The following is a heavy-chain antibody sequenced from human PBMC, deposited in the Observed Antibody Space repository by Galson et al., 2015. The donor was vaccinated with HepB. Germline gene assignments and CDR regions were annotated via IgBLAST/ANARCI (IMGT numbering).Heavy chain of an antibody. Sequence: ETLSLTCAVYGGSFSGYYWSWIRQPPGKGLEWIGEINHSGSTKYNPSLKSRVTISVDTSKNQFSLKLSSVTAADTAVYYCARRLPDGLRFNWFDPWGQGTLVTVSS. CDR3: ARRLPDGLRFNWFDP. J-gene: IGHJ5*02. V-gene: IGHV4-34*01. D-gene: IGHD3-3*01. CDR1: GGSFSGYY. CDR2: INHSGST.